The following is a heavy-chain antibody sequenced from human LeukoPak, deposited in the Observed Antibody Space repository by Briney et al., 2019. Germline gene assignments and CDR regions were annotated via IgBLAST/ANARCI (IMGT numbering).Heavy chain of an antibody. D-gene: IGHD1-14*01. J-gene: IGHJ6*03. V-gene: IGHV4-4*07. CDR1: GGSISSYY. Sequence: SETLSLTCTVSGGSISSYYWSWIRQPAGKGLELIWRIYTSGSTNYNPSLKSRVTISVDKSKNQFSLKLSSVTAADTAVYYCARDTPPDGYYYYYMDVWGKGTTVTVSS. CDR3: ARDTPPDGYYYYYMDV. CDR2: IYTSGST.